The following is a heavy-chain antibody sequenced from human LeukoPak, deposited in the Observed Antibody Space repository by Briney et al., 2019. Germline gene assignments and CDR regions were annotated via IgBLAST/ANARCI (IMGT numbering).Heavy chain of an antibody. CDR1: GYTFTVYY. CDR2: INPNSGGT. V-gene: IGHV1-2*02. CDR3: ARDRGSPYYYDY. D-gene: IGHD3-16*01. Sequence: ASVKVSCKASGYTFTVYYMHRVRQAPGQGLEWMGWINPNSGGTNYAQKFQGRVTMTRDTSISTAYMELSGLRSDDTALYYCARDRGSPYYYDYWGQGTLVTVSS. J-gene: IGHJ4*02.